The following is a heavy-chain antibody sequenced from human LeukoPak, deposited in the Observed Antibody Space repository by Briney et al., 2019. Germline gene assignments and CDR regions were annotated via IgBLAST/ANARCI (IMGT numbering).Heavy chain of an antibody. J-gene: IGHJ3*02. CDR1: GFSLSSYE. CDR3: ARVGWVLRYAFDI. Sequence: GGSLRLSCEASGFSLSSYEMNWVRQAPGKGLGWVSHISSGGSTIYYADSVKGRFTISRDNAKNSLYLQMNSLRAEDTAVYYCARVGWVLRYAFDIWGQGTMVTVSS. D-gene: IGHD3-16*01. CDR2: ISSGGSTI. V-gene: IGHV3-48*03.